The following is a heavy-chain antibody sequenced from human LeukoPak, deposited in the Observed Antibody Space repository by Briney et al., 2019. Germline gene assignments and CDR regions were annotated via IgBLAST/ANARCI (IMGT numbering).Heavy chain of an antibody. J-gene: IGHJ4*02. CDR3: ARDRGLFDY. CDR1: GFSFRNYW. Sequence: PGGSLRLSCAASGFSFRNYWMTWVRQAPGKGLEWVANIKQGGSEKQYVGSVKGRFTISRDNAKTSLYLQMNSLRAEDTAVYYCARDRGLFDYWGQGTLVTVSS. CDR2: IKQGGSEK. V-gene: IGHV3-7*04. D-gene: IGHD3-10*01.